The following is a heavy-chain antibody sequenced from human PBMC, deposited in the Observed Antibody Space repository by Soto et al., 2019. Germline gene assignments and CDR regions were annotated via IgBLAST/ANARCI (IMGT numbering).Heavy chain of an antibody. CDR2: ISLYSDGT. CDR3: ARVVPGAEAWFGP. J-gene: IGHJ5*02. CDR1: GYTFSNYG. Sequence: ASVKVSCKTSGYTFSNYGITWVRQAPGQPLEWLGWISLYSDGTNYAQKFQSRVSMTTDTSTTTAYMELRSLRSDDTAVYYCARVVPGAEAWFGPWGQGTLVTVSS. D-gene: IGHD2-2*01. V-gene: IGHV1-18*01.